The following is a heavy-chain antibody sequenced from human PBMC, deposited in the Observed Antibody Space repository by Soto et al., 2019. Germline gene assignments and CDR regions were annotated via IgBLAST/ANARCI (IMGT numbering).Heavy chain of an antibody. CDR1: GFTFSDAW. J-gene: IGHJ4*02. V-gene: IGHV3-15*04. CDR3: TTVSQSSGHCHDC. Sequence: VGSLRLSCSASGFTFSDAWMSWVRQAPGTGLEWVGHIESRTDGGTTDYAAPVNGRFTISRDDSKNTVYLQMSSLKTEDAAVYYCTTVSQSSGHCHDCWGLVTLVTV. CDR2: IESRTDGGTT. D-gene: IGHD3-22*01.